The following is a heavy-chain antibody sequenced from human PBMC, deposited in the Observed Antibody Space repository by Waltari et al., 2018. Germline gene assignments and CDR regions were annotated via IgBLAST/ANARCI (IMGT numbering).Heavy chain of an antibody. CDR3: ARDRRAAAGGGYYYYYMDV. Sequence: EVQLVETGGGLIQPGGSLRLSCAASGFTVSSNYMSWVRQAPGKGLEWVSVIYSGGSKYYADSVKGRFNISRDNSKNTLYLQMNSLRAEDTAVYYCARDRRAAAGGGYYYYYMDVWGKGTTVTVSS. V-gene: IGHV3-53*02. CDR1: GFTVSSNY. J-gene: IGHJ6*03. D-gene: IGHD6-13*01. CDR2: IYSGGSK.